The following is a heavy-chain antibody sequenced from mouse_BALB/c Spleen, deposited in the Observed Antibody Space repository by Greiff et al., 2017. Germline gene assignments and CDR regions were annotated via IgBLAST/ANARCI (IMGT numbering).Heavy chain of an antibody. V-gene: IGHV1S81*02. CDR2: INPSNGRT. D-gene: IGHD4-1*01. J-gene: IGHJ2*01. CDR3: ARGDLWDDY. Sequence: QVQLQQPGAELVKPGASVKLSCKASGYTFTSYWMHWVKQRPGQGLEWIGEINPSNGRTNYNEKFKSKATLTVDKSSSTAYMQLSSLTSEDSAVYYCARGDLWDDYWGQGTTLTVSS. CDR1: GYTFTSYW.